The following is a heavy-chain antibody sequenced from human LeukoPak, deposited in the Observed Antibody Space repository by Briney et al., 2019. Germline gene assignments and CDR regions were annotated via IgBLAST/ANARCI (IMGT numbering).Heavy chain of an antibody. CDR3: TRDQRKYCSRTTCFVFDI. V-gene: IGHV3-23*01. CDR1: GFTFSSYA. D-gene: IGHD2-2*01. Sequence: GGSLRLSCAASGFTFSSYAMSWVRQAPGKGLEWVSTISGGGDATYYAHSVKGRFAVSRDNSKKTLYLQLNSLRAEDTAVYYCTRDQRKYCSRTTCFVFDIWGQGTVVSVSS. CDR2: ISGGGDAT. J-gene: IGHJ3*02.